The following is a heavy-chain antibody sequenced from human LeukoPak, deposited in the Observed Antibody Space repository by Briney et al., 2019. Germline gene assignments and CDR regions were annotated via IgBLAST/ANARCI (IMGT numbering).Heavy chain of an antibody. D-gene: IGHD4-17*01. CDR3: ASVSTTANAFDI. CDR2: TYYRSKWYN. V-gene: IGHV6-1*01. J-gene: IGHJ3*02. Sequence: SQTLSLTCAISGDSVSTNSAAWNWIRQSPSRGLEWLGRTYYRSKWYNDYAVSVKSRITINPDTSKNQFSLQLNSVTPEDTAVYYCASVSTTANAFDIWGQGTMVTVSS. CDR1: GDSVSTNSAA.